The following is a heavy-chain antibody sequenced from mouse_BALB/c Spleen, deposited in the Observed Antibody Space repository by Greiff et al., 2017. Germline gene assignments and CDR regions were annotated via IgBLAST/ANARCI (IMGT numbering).Heavy chain of an antibody. J-gene: IGHJ4*01. D-gene: IGHD2-1*01. CDR2: IWSGGGT. CDR3: ARGDYGNYGAMDY. V-gene: IGHV2-4-1*01. CDR1: GFSLTSYG. Sequence: QVQLQQSGPGLVQPSQSLSITCTVSGFSLTSYGVHWVRQSPGKGLEWLGVIWSGGGTDYNAAFISRLSISKDNSKSQVFFKMNSLQADDTAIYYCARGDYGNYGAMDYCGQGTSVTVSS.